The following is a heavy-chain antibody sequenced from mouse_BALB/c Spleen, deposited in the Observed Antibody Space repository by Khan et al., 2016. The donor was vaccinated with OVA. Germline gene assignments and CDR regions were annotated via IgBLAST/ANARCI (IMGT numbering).Heavy chain of an antibody. CDR2: INPHIGET. D-gene: IGHD1-1*01. CDR1: GYSFTGYF. V-gene: IGHV1-20*02. CDR3: ARKNGSDFDY. J-gene: IGHJ2*01. Sequence: IQLVQSGPELVKPGASVKISCKASGYSFTGYFMNWVMQSPGKSLEWIGRINPHIGETFYNQKFTGKATLTVDESSSTAHMELRSLASEDSAVYYCARKNGSDFDYWGQGTTLTVSS.